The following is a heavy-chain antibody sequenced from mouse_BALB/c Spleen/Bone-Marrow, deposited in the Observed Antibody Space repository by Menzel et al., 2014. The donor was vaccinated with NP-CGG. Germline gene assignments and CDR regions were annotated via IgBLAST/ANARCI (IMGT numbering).Heavy chain of an antibody. CDR2: IYPGDNYT. Sequence: QVQLQQSGAELVRPGTSVKMSCKAAGYTFTNYWIGWVKQRPGHGLEWIGDIYPGDNYTNYNEKFKGKATLTADTSSSTAYVQLSSLTSEDSAIYYCTRGGYDYTWFAYWGQGTLVTVSA. CDR3: TRGGYDYTWFAY. J-gene: IGHJ3*01. V-gene: IGHV1-63*02. CDR1: GYTFTNYW. D-gene: IGHD2-4*01.